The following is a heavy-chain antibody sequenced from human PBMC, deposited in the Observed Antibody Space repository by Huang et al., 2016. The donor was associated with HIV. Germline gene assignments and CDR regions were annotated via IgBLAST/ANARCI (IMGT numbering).Heavy chain of an antibody. CDR1: GGSLSGYY. D-gene: IGHD3-10*01. Sequence: QVHLQQWGAGLLKSAETLSLTCAVYGGSLSGYYWSWLRQSPGKGLDWIGEINHLGSPNYNPSLKSRVSISMDGSKKQFSLKLRAIADADTAVYFCARDATKNPRGWFDPWGQGTLVTVSS. V-gene: IGHV4-34*02. J-gene: IGHJ5*02. CDR2: INHLGSP. CDR3: ARDATKNPRGWFDP.